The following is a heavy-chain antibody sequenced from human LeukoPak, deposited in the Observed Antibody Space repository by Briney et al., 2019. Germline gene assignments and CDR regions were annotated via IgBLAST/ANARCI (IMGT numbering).Heavy chain of an antibody. Sequence: ATSLRLSCEASGFTFSSFPMHWVRQTPDKRLEWVAVISDDGRDTYYADSVKGRFTISRDNSKNTLYLQMNSLSPEDTAVVYCARVGRVSIYPSYMDVWGKGTAVSVSS. D-gene: IGHD2-21*01. CDR3: ARVGRVSIYPSYMDV. CDR1: GFTFSSFP. V-gene: IGHV3-30*04. CDR2: ISDDGRDT. J-gene: IGHJ6*03.